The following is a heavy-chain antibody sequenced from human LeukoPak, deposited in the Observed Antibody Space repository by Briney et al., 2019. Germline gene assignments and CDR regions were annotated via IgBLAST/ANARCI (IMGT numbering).Heavy chain of an antibody. CDR3: GRCVDSGFEPNQSCDY. CDR2: IGPSGGST. CDR1: LYTFTRYY. Sequence: AFVKDSCKASLYTFTRYYMHWVRQAAGQEVKCLGIIGPSGGSTSYEQKFQGRVTMTRDMSTSTVYIELSSLRSEDTAVYYCGRCVDSGFEPNQSCDYGGQGTLVTVPS. J-gene: IGHJ4*02. D-gene: IGHD5-12*01. V-gene: IGHV1-46*01.